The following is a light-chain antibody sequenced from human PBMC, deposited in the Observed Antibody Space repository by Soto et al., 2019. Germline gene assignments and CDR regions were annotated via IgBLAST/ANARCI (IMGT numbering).Light chain of an antibody. CDR2: GGS. CDR3: QQYSSGM. CDR1: QSVDSNY. V-gene: IGKV3-20*01. J-gene: IGKJ1*01. Sequence: IVLTQSPGTLSLPPGERATLSCRASQSVDSNYLAWYQQKPGQAPRLLIYGGSRRATGIPDRFSGGGSGTDFTLTISRLEPEDYAVYYCQQYSSGMFGQGTKVEI.